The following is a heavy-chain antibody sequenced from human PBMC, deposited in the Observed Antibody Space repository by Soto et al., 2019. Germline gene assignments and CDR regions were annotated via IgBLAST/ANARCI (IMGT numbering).Heavy chain of an antibody. CDR1: GYTFTGYY. CDR3: ARYTLNYDSSGYDI. J-gene: IGHJ3*02. D-gene: IGHD3-22*01. V-gene: IGHV1-2*04. Sequence: ASVKVSCKASGYTFTGYYMHWVRQAPGQGLEWMGWINPNSGGTNYAQKFQGWVTMTRDTSISTAYMELSRLRSDDTAVYYCARYTLNYDSSGYDIWGQGTMVTVSS. CDR2: INPNSGGT.